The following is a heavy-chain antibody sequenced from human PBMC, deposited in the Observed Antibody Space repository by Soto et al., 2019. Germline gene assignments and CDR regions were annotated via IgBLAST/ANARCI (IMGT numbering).Heavy chain of an antibody. J-gene: IGHJ6*02. CDR3: ARSSTFYGMDV. CDR1: GFTFSSYA. V-gene: IGHV3-30*04. D-gene: IGHD2-2*01. CDR2: ISYDGSNK. Sequence: GGSPRLSCAASGFTFSSYAMHWVRQAPGKGLEWVAVISYDGSNKYYADSVKGRFTISRDNSKNTLYLQMNSLRAEDTAVYYCARSSTFYGMDVWGQGTTVTVSS.